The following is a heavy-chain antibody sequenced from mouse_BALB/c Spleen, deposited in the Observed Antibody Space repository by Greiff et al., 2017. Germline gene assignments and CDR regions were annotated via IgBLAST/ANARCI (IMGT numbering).Heavy chain of an antibody. CDR3: VRDYYGSRDDWYFDV. CDR2: IRSKSNNYAT. Sequence: EVKLLESGGGLVQPKGSLKLSCAASGFTFNTYAMNWVRQAPGKGLEWVARIRSKSNNYATYYADSVKDRFTISRDDSQSMLYLQMNNLKTEDTAMYYCVRDYYGSRDDWYFDVWGAGTTVTVSS. D-gene: IGHD1-1*01. CDR1: GFTFNTYA. J-gene: IGHJ1*01. V-gene: IGHV10-1*02.